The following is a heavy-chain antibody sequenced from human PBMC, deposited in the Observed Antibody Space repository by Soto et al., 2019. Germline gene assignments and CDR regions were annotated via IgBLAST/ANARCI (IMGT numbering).Heavy chain of an antibody. CDR1: GGSISSYY. V-gene: IGHV4-59*01. D-gene: IGHD6-13*01. J-gene: IGHJ4*02. CDR2: IYYSGST. CDR3: ARIIAAAGEIDD. Sequence: SETLSLTCTVSGGSISSYYWSWIRQPPGKGLEWIGYIYYSGSTNYNPSLKSRVTISVDTSKNQFSLKLSSVTAADTAVYYCARIIAAAGEIDDSGQGTLVTVSS.